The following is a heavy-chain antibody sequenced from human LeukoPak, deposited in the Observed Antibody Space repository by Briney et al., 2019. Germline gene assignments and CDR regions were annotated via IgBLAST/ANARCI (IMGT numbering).Heavy chain of an antibody. Sequence: ASVKVSCKASGGTFSSYAISWVRQAPGQGLEWMGGIIPIFGTANYAQKFQGRVTITADESTSTAYMELSSLRSEDTAVYYCARDVYCSSTSCYDAFDVWGQGTMVTVSS. J-gene: IGHJ3*01. D-gene: IGHD2-2*01. CDR1: GGTFSSYA. CDR2: IIPIFGTA. V-gene: IGHV1-69*01. CDR3: ARDVYCSSTSCYDAFDV.